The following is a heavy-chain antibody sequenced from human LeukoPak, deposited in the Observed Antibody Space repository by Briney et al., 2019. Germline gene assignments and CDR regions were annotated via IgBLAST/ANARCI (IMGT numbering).Heavy chain of an antibody. CDR3: AREGNDPQSASSLYNWFDP. D-gene: IGHD3-10*01. V-gene: IGHV1-2*02. CDR1: GYTFTGYY. J-gene: IGHJ5*02. Sequence: ASVKVSCKASGYTFTGYYMHWVRQAPGQGLEWMGWINPNSGGTNYAQKFQGRVTMTRDTSISTAYMELSRLRSDDTAVYYCAREGNDPQSASSLYNWFDPWGQGTLVTVSS. CDR2: INPNSGGT.